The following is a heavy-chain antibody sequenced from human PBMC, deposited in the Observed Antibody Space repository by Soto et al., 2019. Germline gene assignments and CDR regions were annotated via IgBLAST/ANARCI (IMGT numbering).Heavy chain of an antibody. CDR2: IDEYGSTI. CDR3: TRDIGGKGAY. D-gene: IGHD3-10*01. V-gene: IGHV3-74*01. CDR1: GFTFSSYW. Sequence: GGSLRLSCAASGFTFSSYWMHWVRQVPGKGLLWVSRIDEYGSTINYADSVKGRFTISRDNARNTLYLEMNSLRAEDTALYYCTRDIGGKGAYWGPGTLVTISS. J-gene: IGHJ4*02.